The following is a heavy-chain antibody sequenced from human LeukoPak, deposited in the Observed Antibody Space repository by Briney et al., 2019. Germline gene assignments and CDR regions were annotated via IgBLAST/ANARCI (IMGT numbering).Heavy chain of an antibody. CDR2: IYDSGST. V-gene: IGHV4-39*07. Sequence: PSETLSLTCTVSGGSIRSSYYYWGWIRQPPGKGLEWIGSIYDSGSTYYNPSLKSRVTISVDTSKNQFSLKLSSVTAADTAVYYCARGGAVAGIYYYGMDVWGQGTTVTVSS. CDR3: ARGGAVAGIYYYGMDV. CDR1: GGSIRSSYYY. J-gene: IGHJ6*02. D-gene: IGHD6-19*01.